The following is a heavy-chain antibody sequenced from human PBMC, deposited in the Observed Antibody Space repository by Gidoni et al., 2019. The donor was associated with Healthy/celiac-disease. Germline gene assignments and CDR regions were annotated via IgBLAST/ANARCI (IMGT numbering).Heavy chain of an antibody. J-gene: IGHJ4*02. CDR2: IYSGGSK. D-gene: IGHD6-13*01. Sequence: VQLVETGGGFIQPGGSLRLSCASSGFTVSINYMSLVRQAPGKGLEWVSVIYSGGSKYYADSVKGRFTISRDNSKNTLYLQMNSLRAEDTAVYYCAREGQQLALDYWGQGTLVTVSS. CDR1: GFTVSINY. CDR3: AREGQQLALDY. V-gene: IGHV3-53*02.